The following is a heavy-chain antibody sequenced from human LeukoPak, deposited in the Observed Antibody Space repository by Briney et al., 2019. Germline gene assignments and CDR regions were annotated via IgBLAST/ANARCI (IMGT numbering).Heavy chain of an antibody. CDR1: GFTFSSYS. CDR2: ISSSSSSYI. J-gene: IGHJ4*02. Sequence: PGGSLRLSCAASGFTFSSYSMNWVRQAPGKGLEWVSSISSSSSSYIYYADSVKGRFTISRDNAKNSLYLQMNSLRAEDTAVYYCARARSYYDSSGSPKYWGQGTLVTASS. CDR3: ARARSYYDSSGSPKY. V-gene: IGHV3-21*01. D-gene: IGHD3-22*01.